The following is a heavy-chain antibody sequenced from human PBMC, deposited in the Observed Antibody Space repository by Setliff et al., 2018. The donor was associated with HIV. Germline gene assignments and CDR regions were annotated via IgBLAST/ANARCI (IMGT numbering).Heavy chain of an antibody. V-gene: IGHV3-9*01. CDR1: GFTFDDYA. D-gene: IGHD3-10*01. CDR2: ISWNSGSI. Sequence: GGSLRLSCAASGFTFDDYAMHWVRQAPGKGLEWVSGISWNSGSIGYADSVKGRFTISRDNAKNSLYLQMNSLRAEDTALYYCAKDKAYGYYYGMDVWGQGTTVTV. J-gene: IGHJ6*02. CDR3: AKDKAYGYYYGMDV.